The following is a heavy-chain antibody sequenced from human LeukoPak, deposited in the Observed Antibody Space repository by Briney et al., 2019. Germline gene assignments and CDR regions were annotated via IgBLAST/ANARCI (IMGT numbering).Heavy chain of an antibody. CDR3: ARDRNTIFGVVISWFDP. CDR2: INPSGGNT. CDR1: RYIFTSYY. D-gene: IGHD3-3*01. V-gene: IGHV1-46*01. Sequence: GASVKVFCKASRYIFTSYYNHWARQAPGQGLEWMGIINPSGGNTIYAQKSQGRDTITRDTSTSTRHMAVSTLSSEDTAVYYCARDRNTIFGVVISWFDPWGQGTLVTVSS. J-gene: IGHJ5*02.